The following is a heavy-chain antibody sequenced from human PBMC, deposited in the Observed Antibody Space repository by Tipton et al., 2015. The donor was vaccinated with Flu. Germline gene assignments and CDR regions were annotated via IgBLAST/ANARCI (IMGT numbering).Heavy chain of an antibody. CDR3: ARDRRVGYYRAGYYYGMDV. CDR2: INPSGGST. CDR1: GYTFTSYY. Sequence: QSGPEVKKPGASVKVSCKASGYTFTSYYMHWVRQAPGQGLEWMGIINPSGGSTSYAQKFQGRVTMTRDTSTSTVYMELSSLRSEGTAVYYCARDRRVGYYRAGYYYGMDVWGQGTTVTVSS. V-gene: IGHV1-46*01. D-gene: IGHD3-3*01. J-gene: IGHJ6*02.